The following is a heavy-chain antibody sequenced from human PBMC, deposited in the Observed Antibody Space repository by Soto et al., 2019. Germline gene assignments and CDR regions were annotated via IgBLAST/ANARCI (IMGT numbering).Heavy chain of an antibody. CDR2: IYHSGST. CDR1: GGSISSSNW. CDR3: ASLYSGIPEYNWFDP. J-gene: IGHJ5*02. Sequence: QVQLQESGPGLVKPSGTLSLTCAVSGGSISSSNWWRWVRQPPGKGLEWIGEIYHSGSTNYNPSLKSRVTISVDKSKNQFSLKLSSVTAADTAVYYCASLYSGIPEYNWFDPWGQGTLVTVSS. D-gene: IGHD1-26*01. V-gene: IGHV4-4*02.